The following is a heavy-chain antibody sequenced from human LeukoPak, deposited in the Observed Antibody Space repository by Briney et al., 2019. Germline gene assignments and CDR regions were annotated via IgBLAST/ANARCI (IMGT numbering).Heavy chain of an antibody. CDR3: AKGSGSSGWNDLLGVVDY. J-gene: IGHJ4*02. Sequence: GGSQRLSCAASGFAFSTYGIHWVRQAPGKGLEWVAVLSFDGSSEYYADSVKGRFTVSRDNSKNTLYLQMNSLRDEDTAVYYCAKGSGSSGWNDLLGVVDYWGQGTLVTVSS. V-gene: IGHV3-30*18. D-gene: IGHD6-19*01. CDR1: GFAFSTYG. CDR2: LSFDGSSE.